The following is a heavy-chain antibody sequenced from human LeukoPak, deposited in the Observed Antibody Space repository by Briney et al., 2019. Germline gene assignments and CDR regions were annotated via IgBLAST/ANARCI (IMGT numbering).Heavy chain of an antibody. CDR2: IYYSGST. CDR1: GGSISSGGYY. J-gene: IGHJ6*03. D-gene: IGHD3-10*01. Sequence: SETLSLTCTVSGGSISSGGYYWSWIRQHPGKGLEWIGYIYYSGSTYYNPSLKSRVTISVDTSKNRFSLKLSSVTAADTAVYYCARDSGGYYYMDVWGKGTTVTVSS. V-gene: IGHV4-31*03. CDR3: ARDSGGYYYMDV.